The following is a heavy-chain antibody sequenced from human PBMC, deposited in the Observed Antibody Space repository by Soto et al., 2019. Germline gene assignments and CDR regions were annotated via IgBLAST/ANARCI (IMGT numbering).Heavy chain of an antibody. Sequence: QVQLQESGPGLVKPSQTLSLTCTVSGGSISSGDYYWSWIRQPPGKGLEWIGYIYYSGSTYYNPSLKSRVTISVYTSKNQFSLKLSSVTAADTAVYYCARGAYYYDSSGSNAFDIWGQGTMVTVSS. CDR3: ARGAYYYDSSGSNAFDI. V-gene: IGHV4-30-4*01. CDR1: GGSISSGDYY. D-gene: IGHD3-22*01. J-gene: IGHJ3*02. CDR2: IYYSGST.